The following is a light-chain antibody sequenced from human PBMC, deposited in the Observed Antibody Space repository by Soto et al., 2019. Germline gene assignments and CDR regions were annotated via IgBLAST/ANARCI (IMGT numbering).Light chain of an antibody. Sequence: QSALTQPASVSGSPGQSITISCTGTSSDVGSYNFVSWYQQHPGKAPKFIIYEGTKRPSGVSNRFSGSKSGNTASLTISGLQAEDEADYYCCSYAGADTFVIFGGGTKVNVL. CDR3: CSYAGADTFVI. CDR2: EGT. J-gene: IGLJ2*01. V-gene: IGLV2-23*03. CDR1: SSDVGSYNF.